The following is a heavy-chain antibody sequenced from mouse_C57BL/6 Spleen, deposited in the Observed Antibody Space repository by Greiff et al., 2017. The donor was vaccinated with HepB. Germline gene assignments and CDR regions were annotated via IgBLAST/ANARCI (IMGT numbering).Heavy chain of an antibody. Sequence: EVKLMESGGGLVQPKGSLKLSCAASGFSFNTYAMNWVRQAPGKGLEWVARIRSKSNNYATYYADSVKDRFTISRDDSESMLYLQMNNLKTEDTAMYYCVRQSRDWYFDVWGTGTTVTVSS. D-gene: IGHD1-1*01. CDR3: VRQSRDWYFDV. J-gene: IGHJ1*03. V-gene: IGHV10-1*01. CDR2: IRSKSNNYAT. CDR1: GFSFNTYA.